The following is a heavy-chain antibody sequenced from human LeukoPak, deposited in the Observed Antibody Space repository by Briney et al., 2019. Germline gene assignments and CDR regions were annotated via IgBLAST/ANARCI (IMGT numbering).Heavy chain of an antibody. CDR1: GYTFSSYY. Sequence: ASVTVSCKASGYTFSSYYTHWVRQAPGQGLEWMGIINPSGDDTIYAQKFQGRVTMTRDTSTSTVYMELSSLRPEDTAVYYCARAPDITIDYWGQGTLVTVSS. CDR2: INPSGDDT. V-gene: IGHV1-46*01. D-gene: IGHD3-3*02. J-gene: IGHJ4*02. CDR3: ARAPDITIDY.